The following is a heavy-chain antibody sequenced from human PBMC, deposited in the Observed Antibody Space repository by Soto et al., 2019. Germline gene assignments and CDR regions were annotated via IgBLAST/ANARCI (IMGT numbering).Heavy chain of an antibody. CDR1: GFSFSDSW. CDR3: SRRLEV. V-gene: IGHV3-7*05. CDR2: IGQDGSEK. J-gene: IGHJ6*02. Sequence: EVQLVESGGGLVQPGRSLRLSCAASGFSFSDSWMDWVRQAPGKGLEWVANIGQDGSEKYYVDSVKGRFTISRDNAKNSVYLQMTTLRAEDTAVYYCSRRLEVWGQGTTVTVSS.